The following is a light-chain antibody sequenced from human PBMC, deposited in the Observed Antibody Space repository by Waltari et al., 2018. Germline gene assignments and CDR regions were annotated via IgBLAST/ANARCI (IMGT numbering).Light chain of an antibody. CDR1: SSNTGSYE. J-gene: IGLJ1*01. CDR3: GTWDSSLRIYV. Sequence: HSVLTQPPTVSAAPGQKVTISCSGRSSNTGSYEVRWYQQFPGTAPKGLIYDNGRRPSVTPDRFSGSRDGSSATLAITGRQTGDEVDYYCGTWDSSLRIYVFGTVTKVTVL. V-gene: IGLV1-51*01. CDR2: DNG.